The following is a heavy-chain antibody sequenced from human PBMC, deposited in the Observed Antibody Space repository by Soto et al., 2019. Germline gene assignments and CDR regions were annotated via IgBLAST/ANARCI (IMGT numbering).Heavy chain of an antibody. V-gene: IGHV4-31*03. Sequence: ALSLTCTVSGGSISSGGYYWSWIRQHPGKGLEWIGYIYYSGSTYYNPSLKSRVTISVDTSKNQFSLKLSSVTAADTAVYYSARRYGSVFDYWGQGTLVTVSS. J-gene: IGHJ4*02. CDR2: IYYSGST. CDR1: GGSISSGGYY. D-gene: IGHD6-19*01. CDR3: ARRYGSVFDY.